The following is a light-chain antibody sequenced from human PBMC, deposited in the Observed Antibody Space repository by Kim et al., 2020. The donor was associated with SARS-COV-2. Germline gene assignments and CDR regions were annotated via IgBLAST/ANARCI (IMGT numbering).Light chain of an antibody. CDR1: SGNSSYA. V-gene: IGLV4-69*02. CDR3: QTWGTGTWV. CDR2: LNSDGSH. Sequence: GASVKLTCTRSSGNSSYAIAWHQQQPEKGSRYLMKLNSDGSHSKGDGIPDRFSGSSSGAERYLTISSLQSEDEADYYCQTWGTGTWVFGGGTQLTVL. J-gene: IGLJ3*02.